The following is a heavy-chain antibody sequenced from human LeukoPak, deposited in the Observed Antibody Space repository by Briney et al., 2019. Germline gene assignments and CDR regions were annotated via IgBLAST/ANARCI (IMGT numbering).Heavy chain of an antibody. CDR3: ARDAKYVWGNYRWFDP. J-gene: IGHJ5*02. V-gene: IGHV4-31*03. CDR2: MIYSGYT. CDR1: GGSISSGGYY. Sequence: SRTLSLTCTVSGGSISSGGYYWSWIRQHPGKGLERIGYMIYSGYTHYNPSLKSRVTISVDTSNNQFFLKLSSVTAADTAVYYCARDAKYVWGNYRWFDPWGQGILVTVSS. D-gene: IGHD3-16*02.